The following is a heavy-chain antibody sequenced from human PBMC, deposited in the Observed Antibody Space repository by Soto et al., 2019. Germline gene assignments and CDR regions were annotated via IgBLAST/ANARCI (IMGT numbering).Heavy chain of an antibody. V-gene: IGHV4-30-4*01. CDR2: VYYSGTT. J-gene: IGHJ2*01. CDR3: ARMSYFYDKWYFDL. CDR1: GASINNNDYY. D-gene: IGHD3-22*01. Sequence: SETLSLTCTVSGASINNNDYYWSWIRQTPGKGLEWIGYVYYSGTTDYIPSLKSRLSMSIDKFQNQFTLKLNSVTAADTATYYCARMSYFYDKWYFDLWGRGTLVTVSS.